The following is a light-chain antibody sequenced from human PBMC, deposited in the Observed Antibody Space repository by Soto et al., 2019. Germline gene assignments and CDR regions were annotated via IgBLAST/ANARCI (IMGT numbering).Light chain of an antibody. CDR3: SSYRNSDTLV. V-gene: IGLV2-14*03. CDR1: SSDVGGYNY. CDR2: DVN. J-gene: IGLJ3*02. Sequence: QSPLTQPASVSGSPGQSITISCTGTSSDVGGYNYVSWYQQHPGKAPKLMIYDVNNRPSGVSNRFSGSKSANTASLTISGLQAEDEADYYCSSYRNSDTLVFGGGTKVTVL.